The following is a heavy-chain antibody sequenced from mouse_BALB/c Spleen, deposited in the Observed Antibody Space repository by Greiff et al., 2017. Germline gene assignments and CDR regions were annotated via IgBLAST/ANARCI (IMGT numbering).Heavy chain of an antibody. D-gene: IGHD2-2*01. J-gene: IGHJ1*01. Sequence: VQLQESGPGLVKPSQSLSLTCSVTGYSITSGYYWNWIRQFPGNKLEWMGYISYDGSNNYNPSLKNRISITRDTSKNQFFLKLNSVTTEDTATYYCARVGYDEGWYFDVWGAGTTVTVSS. CDR3: ARVGYDEGWYFDV. CDR1: GYSITSGYY. V-gene: IGHV3-6*02. CDR2: ISYDGSN.